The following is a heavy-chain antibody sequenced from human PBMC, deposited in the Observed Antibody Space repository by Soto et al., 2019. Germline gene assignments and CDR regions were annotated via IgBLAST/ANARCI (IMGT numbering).Heavy chain of an antibody. D-gene: IGHD3-10*01. CDR1: GYSFTNYW. J-gene: IGHJ4*02. CDR3: ARHAYYESGTSHLRH. V-gene: IGHV5-10-1*01. CDR2: IDPSDSYT. Sequence: PGESLKISCKGSGYSFTNYWISWVRQMPGKGLEWMGKIDPSDSYTKYNPSFQGHFTIPADKSISTAHLQWSSLEASDTAMYSRARHAYYESGTSHLRHWGQGTLVTVSS.